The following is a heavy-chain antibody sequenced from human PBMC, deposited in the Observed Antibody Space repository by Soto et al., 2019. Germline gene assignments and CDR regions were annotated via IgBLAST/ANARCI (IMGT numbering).Heavy chain of an antibody. Sequence: QGQLVQSGAEVKKPGASVKVSCKTAGYTFSSYDIGWVRQAPGQGLEWMGWISPYNGNTNYAQKFQGRVTMTTDISTKTAYMELRSLRSDDTAVYYCVREDRYYGMDVWGQGTTVTVSS. D-gene: IGHD2-15*01. CDR1: GYTFSSYD. CDR3: VREDRYYGMDV. V-gene: IGHV1-18*01. CDR2: ISPYNGNT. J-gene: IGHJ6*02.